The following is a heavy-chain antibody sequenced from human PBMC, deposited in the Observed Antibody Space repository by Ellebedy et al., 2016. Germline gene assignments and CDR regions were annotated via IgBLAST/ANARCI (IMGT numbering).Heavy chain of an antibody. CDR2: IYYSGST. CDR1: GGSISSYY. Sequence: SGTLSLTCTVSGGSISSYYWSWIRQPPGKGLEWIGYIYYSGSTNYNPSLKSRVTISVDTSKNQFSLKLSSVTAADTAVYYCARGGYCSGGSCYFYYWGQGTLVTVSS. V-gene: IGHV4-59*01. J-gene: IGHJ4*02. CDR3: ARGGYCSGGSCYFYY. D-gene: IGHD2-15*01.